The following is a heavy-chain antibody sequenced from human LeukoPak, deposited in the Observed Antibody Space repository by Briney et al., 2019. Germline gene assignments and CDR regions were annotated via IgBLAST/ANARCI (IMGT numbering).Heavy chain of an antibody. D-gene: IGHD3-10*01. V-gene: IGHV3-48*01. CDR2: ISSSSRI. J-gene: IGHJ3*02. CDR3: ARDGYYYDI. CDR1: GFSFSSYS. Sequence: GGSLRLSCAASGFSFSSYSMNWVRQAPGKGLEWVSHISSSSRIHYADFVKGRFTISRGNAKNSLFLQMNSLRAEDTAAYYCARDGYYYDIWGQGTMVTVSS.